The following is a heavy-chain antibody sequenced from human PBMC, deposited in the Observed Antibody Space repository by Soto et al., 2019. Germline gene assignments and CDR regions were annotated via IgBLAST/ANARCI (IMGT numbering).Heavy chain of an antibody. CDR2: ISYDGSNK. D-gene: IGHD3-10*01. CDR3: ARTRSYYDAFDI. V-gene: IGHV3-30-3*01. Sequence: QVQLVESGGGVVQPGRSLRLSCAASGFTFSSYAMHWVRQAPGKGLEWVAVISYDGSNKYYADYVNDRFTISRDNSRNTLYMQMNSLRAEDTAVYYCARTRSYYDAFDIWGQGTMVTVSS. J-gene: IGHJ3*02. CDR1: GFTFSSYA.